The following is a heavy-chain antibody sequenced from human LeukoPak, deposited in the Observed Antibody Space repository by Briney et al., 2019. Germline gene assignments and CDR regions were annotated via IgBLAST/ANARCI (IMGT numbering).Heavy chain of an antibody. CDR2: IFYSGSS. CDR3: ARGAYFYGSGINWFDP. D-gene: IGHD3-10*01. V-gene: IGHV4-39*01. J-gene: IGHJ5*02. Sequence: NPSETLSLTCTVSGGSISSDISYWAWVRQPPEKGLEWIGTIFYSGSSYYNPSLKSRVTISVDTSKNQFSLKLSSVTAADTAVYYCARGAYFYGSGINWFDPWGQGTLITVSS. CDR1: GGSISSDISY.